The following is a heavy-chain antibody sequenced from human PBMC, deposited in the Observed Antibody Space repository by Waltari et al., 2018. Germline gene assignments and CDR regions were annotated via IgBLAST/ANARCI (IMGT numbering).Heavy chain of an antibody. CDR1: GYTFTSYD. CDR2: MNPNRGNT. V-gene: IGHV1-8*01. Sequence: QVQLVQSGAEVKKPGASVKVSCKASGYTFTSYDINWVRQATGQGLEWMGWMNPNRGNTGYAKRFQGRVTMTRNTSRSTAYMELSSLRSEETAVYYCARVRVVVAATTTYYYYGMDVWGQGTTVTVSS. CDR3: ARVRVVVAATTTYYYYGMDV. J-gene: IGHJ6*02. D-gene: IGHD2-15*01.